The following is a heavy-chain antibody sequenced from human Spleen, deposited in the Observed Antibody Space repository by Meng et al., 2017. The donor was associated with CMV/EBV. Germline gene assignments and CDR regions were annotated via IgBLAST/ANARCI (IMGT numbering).Heavy chain of an antibody. CDR1: GFTFRSDS. J-gene: IGHJ4*02. D-gene: IGHD3-3*01. CDR2: ISSSSTTI. Sequence: GESLKISCAASGFTFRSDSMIWVRQAPGKGLEWVSYISSSSTTIYYADSVRGRFTVSRDNAKNSLSLQMNSLRAEDTAVYYCARGSGSDYWGQGTLVTVSS. CDR3: ARGSGSDY. V-gene: IGHV3-48*04.